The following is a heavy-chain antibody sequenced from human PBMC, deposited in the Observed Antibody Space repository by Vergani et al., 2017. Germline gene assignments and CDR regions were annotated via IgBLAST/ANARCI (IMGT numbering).Heavy chain of an antibody. J-gene: IGHJ3*02. CDR1: GFTFSNAW. Sequence: EVQLVESGGGLVKPGGSLRLSCAASGFTFSNAWMNWVRQAPGKGLEWVGRIKSKTDGGTTDYAAPVKGRFTISRDDSKNTLYLQMNSLKTEDTAVYYCARGSATYYYDSSGYYHDAFDIWGQGTMVTVSS. CDR2: IKSKTDGGTT. D-gene: IGHD3-22*01. CDR3: ARGSATYYYDSSGYYHDAFDI. V-gene: IGHV3-15*07.